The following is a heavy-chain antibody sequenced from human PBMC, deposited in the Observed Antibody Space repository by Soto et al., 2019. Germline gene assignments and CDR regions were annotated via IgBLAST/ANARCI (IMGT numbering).Heavy chain of an antibody. Sequence: SVKVSCKASGGTFTSYALSWVRQAPGQGLEWMGGIIPISGRTNYAQRFQGRVSITADESTTTAYMELASLRSDDTAVYYCALDTSGGAVHFDPWGQGSLVTVYS. V-gene: IGHV1-69*13. CDR3: ALDTSGGAVHFDP. CDR1: GGTFTSYA. J-gene: IGHJ5*02. CDR2: IIPISGRT. D-gene: IGHD3-22*01.